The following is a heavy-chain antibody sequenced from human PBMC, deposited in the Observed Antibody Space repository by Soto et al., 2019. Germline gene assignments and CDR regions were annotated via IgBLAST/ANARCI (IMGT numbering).Heavy chain of an antibody. CDR1: GYTFTANY. D-gene: IGHD1-26*01. J-gene: IGHJ4*02. Sequence: GAAVKVSCKASGYTFTANYIHWVRQAPGQGFEWMGWINPKSGGTKYPQKFQGRVTMTRDTSLSTVYMTLTRLTSDGTAVYYCARDLAKGGGSAGFDYWGQGTLVTVSS. CDR3: ARDLAKGGGSAGFDY. V-gene: IGHV1-2*02. CDR2: INPKSGGT.